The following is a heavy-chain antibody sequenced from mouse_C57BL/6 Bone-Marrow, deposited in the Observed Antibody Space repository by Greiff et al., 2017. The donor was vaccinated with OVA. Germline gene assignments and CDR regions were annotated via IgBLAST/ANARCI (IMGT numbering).Heavy chain of an antibody. CDR2: IDPANGNT. D-gene: IGHD1-1*01. CDR1: GFNIKNTY. V-gene: IGHV14-3*01. CDR3: ARDYGSSYPIYYAMDY. Sequence: EVKLVESVAELVRPGASVKLSCTASGFNIKNTYMHWVKQRPEQGLEWIGRIDPANGNTKYAPKFQGKATITADTSSNTAYLQLSSLTSEDTAIYYCARDYGSSYPIYYAMDYWGQGTSVTVSS. J-gene: IGHJ4*01.